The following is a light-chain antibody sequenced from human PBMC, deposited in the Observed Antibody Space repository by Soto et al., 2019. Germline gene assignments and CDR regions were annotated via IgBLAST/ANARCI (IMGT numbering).Light chain of an antibody. CDR1: GSDVGSHNL. V-gene: IGLV2-23*01. J-gene: IGLJ1*01. CDR2: EAS. Sequence: QSVLTQPASVSGSPGQSITISCTGTGSDVGSHNLVSWYQHYPGKAPKLIIFEASKRPSGVSNRFSGSKSGSTASLTISGLQAEDEADYYCCSNAAGSTYVFGTGTKVTVL. CDR3: CSNAAGSTYV.